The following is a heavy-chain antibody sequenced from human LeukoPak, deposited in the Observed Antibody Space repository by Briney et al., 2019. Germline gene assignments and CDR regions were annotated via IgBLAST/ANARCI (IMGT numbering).Heavy chain of an antibody. Sequence: ASVKVSCKASGYTVTSYAMHWVRQAPGQRLEWMGWINAGNDNTKYTQKFQGRVTITRDTSASTAYMELSSLRSEDTAVYYCARDLGYCSGGTCYSNWFDHWGQGTLVTVSS. CDR1: GYTVTSYA. V-gene: IGHV1-3*01. J-gene: IGHJ5*02. D-gene: IGHD2-8*02. CDR2: INAGNDNT. CDR3: ARDLGYCSGGTCYSNWFDH.